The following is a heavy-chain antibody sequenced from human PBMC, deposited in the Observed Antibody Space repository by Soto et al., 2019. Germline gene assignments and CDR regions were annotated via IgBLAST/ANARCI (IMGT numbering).Heavy chain of an antibody. J-gene: IGHJ4*02. Sequence: CAASGFTFSDYYMSWIRQAPGKGLEWVSYISSSSSYTNYADSVKGRFTISRDNAKNSLYLQMNSLRAEDTAVYYCARDWHGSGPHDYWGQGTLVTVSS. CDR3: ARDWHGSGPHDY. D-gene: IGHD3-10*01. V-gene: IGHV3-11*06. CDR1: GFTFSDYY. CDR2: ISSSSSYT.